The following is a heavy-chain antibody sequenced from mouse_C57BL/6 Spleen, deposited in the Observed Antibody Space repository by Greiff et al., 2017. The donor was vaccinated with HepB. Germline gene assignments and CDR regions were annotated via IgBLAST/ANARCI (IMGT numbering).Heavy chain of an antibody. J-gene: IGHJ4*01. Sequence: EVQLQQSGPELVKPGASVKISCKASGYSFTGYYMNWVKQSPEKSLEWIGEINPSTGGTTYNQKFKAKATLTVDKSSSTAYMQLKSLPSEDSAVYYCARPYDYGRCRGAMDYWGQGTSVTVSS. CDR2: INPSTGGT. CDR3: ARPYDYGRCRGAMDY. V-gene: IGHV1-42*01. D-gene: IGHD2-4*01. CDR1: GYSFTGYY.